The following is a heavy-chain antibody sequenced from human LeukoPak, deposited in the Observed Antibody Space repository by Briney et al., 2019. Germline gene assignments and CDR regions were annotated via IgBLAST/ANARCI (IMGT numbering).Heavy chain of an antibody. V-gene: IGHV3-23*01. CDR1: GFTVSSNY. CDR2: ISGSGGST. CDR3: AKEYDFWSGSKLNWFDP. Sequence: GGSLRLSCAASGFTVSSNYMSWVRQAPGKGLEWVSAISGSGGSTYYADSVKGRFTISRDNSKNTLYLQMNSLRAEDTAVYYCAKEYDFWSGSKLNWFDPWGQGTLVTISS. D-gene: IGHD3-3*01. J-gene: IGHJ5*02.